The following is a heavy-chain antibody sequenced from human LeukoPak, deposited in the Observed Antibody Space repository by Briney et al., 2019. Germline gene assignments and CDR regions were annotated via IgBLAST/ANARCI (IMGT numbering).Heavy chain of an antibody. V-gene: IGHV3-74*01. D-gene: IGHD6-6*01. CDR3: ARQQYSSPEY. CDR1: GLTLRRYW. Sequence: PAGPCLRPSCAAAGLTLRRYWMQWVRQAPRKRPLWVSRVKGDGRTTNYADCVKGRFTSSRDNAKNTLYLQMNSLRAEDTAVYYCARQQYSSPEYWGQGTLVTVSS. J-gene: IGHJ4*02. CDR2: VKGDGRTT.